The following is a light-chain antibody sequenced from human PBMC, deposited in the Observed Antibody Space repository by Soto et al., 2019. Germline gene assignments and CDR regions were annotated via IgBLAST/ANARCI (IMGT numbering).Light chain of an antibody. V-gene: IGKV1-8*01. Sequence: AIRMTQSPSSLSASTGDRVTITCRASQGISSYLAWYQQKPGKAPKLLIYAASTLQSGVPSRFSGSGSGTDFTLTISFLQSEDFATYYFQQYYSYPQTFGQGTKVEIK. CDR2: AAS. J-gene: IGKJ1*01. CDR3: QQYYSYPQT. CDR1: QGISSY.